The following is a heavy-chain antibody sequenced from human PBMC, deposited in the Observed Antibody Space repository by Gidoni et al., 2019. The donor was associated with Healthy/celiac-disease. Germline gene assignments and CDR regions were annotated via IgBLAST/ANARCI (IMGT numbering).Heavy chain of an antibody. J-gene: IGHJ3*02. V-gene: IGHV3-21*01. CDR2: SSSSSSYI. Sequence: EVQLVESGGGLVKPGGSLRLSCAASGFTFSSYSMNWVRPAPGKGLEWVSSSSSSSSYIYYADSVKGRFTISRDNAKNSLYLQMNSLRAEDTAVYYCARDRDWAALDAFDIWGQGTMVTVSS. D-gene: IGHD6-6*01. CDR1: GFTFSSYS. CDR3: ARDRDWAALDAFDI.